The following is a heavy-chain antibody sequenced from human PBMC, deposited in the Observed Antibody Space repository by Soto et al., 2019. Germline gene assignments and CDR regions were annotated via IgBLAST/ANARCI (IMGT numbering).Heavy chain of an antibody. CDR3: ARSPRDSSGSYGIDV. CDR1: GGTFSSYA. D-gene: IGHD3-22*01. Sequence: ASVKVSCKASGGTFSSYAISWVRQAPGQGLEWMGGIIPIFGTANYAQKFQGRVTITADESTSTAYMELSSLRSEDTAVYYCARSPRDSSGSYGIDVWGQGTTVTVSS. J-gene: IGHJ6*02. V-gene: IGHV1-69*13. CDR2: IIPIFGTA.